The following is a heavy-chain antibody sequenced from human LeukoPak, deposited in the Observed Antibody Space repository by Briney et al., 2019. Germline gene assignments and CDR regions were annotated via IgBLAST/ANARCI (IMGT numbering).Heavy chain of an antibody. CDR2: ISAYNGNT. J-gene: IGHJ4*02. V-gene: IGHV1-18*01. D-gene: IGHD3-3*01. Sequence: ASVKASCKASGYTFTSYGISWVRQAPGQGLEWMGWISAYNGNTNYAQKLQGRVTMTTDTSTSTAYMELRSLRSDDTAVYYCARGPTYYDFWSGHGRVGFDYWGQGTLVTVSS. CDR3: ARGPTYYDFWSGHGRVGFDY. CDR1: GYTFTSYG.